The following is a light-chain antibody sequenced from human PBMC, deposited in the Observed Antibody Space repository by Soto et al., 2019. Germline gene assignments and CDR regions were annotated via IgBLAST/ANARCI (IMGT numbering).Light chain of an antibody. CDR2: GNS. Sequence: QSVLTQPPSVSGAPGQRVTICCTGSSSNIGAGYDVHWYQQLPGTAPKLLIYGNSNRPSGVPDRFSGSKSGTSASLAITGLQAEDEADYYCQSYDSSLSAYVVFGGGTKLTVL. V-gene: IGLV1-40*01. CDR1: SSNIGAGYD. J-gene: IGLJ2*01. CDR3: QSYDSSLSAYVV.